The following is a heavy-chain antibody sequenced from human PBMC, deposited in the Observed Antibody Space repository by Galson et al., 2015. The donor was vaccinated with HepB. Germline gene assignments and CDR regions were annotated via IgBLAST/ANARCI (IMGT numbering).Heavy chain of an antibody. CDR3: ALSYCGGDCFSRPSDAFDI. J-gene: IGHJ3*02. D-gene: IGHD2-21*01. CDR2: IYPGDSDT. Sequence: QSGAEVKKPGESLKISCKGSGYSFTNYWIVWVRQLPGKGLEWMGIIYPGDSDTRYSPSFQGQVTISADKSISTAYLQWSSLKASDTAMYYCALSYCGGDCFSRPSDAFDIWGQGTMIIVS. V-gene: IGHV5-51*01. CDR1: GYSFTNYW.